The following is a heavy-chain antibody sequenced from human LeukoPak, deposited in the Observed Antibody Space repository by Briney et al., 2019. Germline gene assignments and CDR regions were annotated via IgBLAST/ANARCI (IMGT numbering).Heavy chain of an antibody. J-gene: IGHJ3*02. V-gene: IGHV3-9*01. CDR1: GFTFDDYA. CDR3: AKDMDSSGYDAFDI. Sequence: GGSLRLSCAASGFTFDDYAMHWVRQAPGKGLEWVSGISWNSGNIGYADSVKGRFTISRDDAKNSLYLQINSLRVEDTALYYCAKDMDSSGYDAFDIWGQGTMVTVSS. D-gene: IGHD3-22*01. CDR2: ISWNSGNI.